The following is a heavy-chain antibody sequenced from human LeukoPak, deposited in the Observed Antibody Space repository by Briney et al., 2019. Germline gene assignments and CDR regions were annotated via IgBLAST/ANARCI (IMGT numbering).Heavy chain of an antibody. CDR3: AKAVTVTTYMDV. CDR2: ISSSGSTI. V-gene: IGHV3-11*01. D-gene: IGHD4-17*01. CDR1: GFTFSDYY. Sequence: GGSLRLSCAASGFTFSDYYMSWIRQAPGKGLEWVSYISSSGSTIYYADSVKGRFTISRDNAKNSLYLQMNSLRAEDTALYYCAKAVTVTTYMDVWGKGTTVTVSS. J-gene: IGHJ6*03.